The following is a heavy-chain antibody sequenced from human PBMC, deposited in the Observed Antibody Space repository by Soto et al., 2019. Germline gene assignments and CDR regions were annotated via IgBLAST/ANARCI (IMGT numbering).Heavy chain of an antibody. J-gene: IGHJ4*01. Sequence: SESLCLPWTVSGGSLSIGGYCWGWIRQPPGKGLGWIGYIYYRDKPYSNPSLKSRVSISADKSRNQFSLRLSSVTAADTAVYYCSNFDLISFGGVIRPHSESDFWGPRIMVTRS. D-gene: IGHD3-16*02. CDR3: SNFDLISFGGVIRPHSESDF. V-gene: IGHV4-30-4*08. CDR2: IYYRDKP. CDR1: GGSLSIGGYC.